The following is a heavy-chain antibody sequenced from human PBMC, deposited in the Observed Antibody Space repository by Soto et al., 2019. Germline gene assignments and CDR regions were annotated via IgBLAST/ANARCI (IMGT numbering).Heavy chain of an antibody. CDR1: RFTSGYHA. V-gene: IGHV3-23*01. CDR3: ARQGMWGAYYFDH. Sequence: GSLRLSCAASRFTSGYHAMNWVRQAPGKGLEWVSTISSNGENTHYADSVKGRFIISSDNSSNTVALQMNSLEASDTAIYYCARQGMWGAYYFDHWGQGTLVTVSS. D-gene: IGHD3-16*01. CDR2: ISSNGENT. J-gene: IGHJ4*02.